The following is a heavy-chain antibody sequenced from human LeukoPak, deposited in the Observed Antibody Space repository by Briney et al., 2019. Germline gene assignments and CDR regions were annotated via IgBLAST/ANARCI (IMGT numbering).Heavy chain of an antibody. J-gene: IGHJ3*02. V-gene: IGHV4-59*01. CDR1: RGSLSAYY. CDR3: ARSDIYCSGGTCPPNTFDAFDI. Sequence: SETLSLTCTVSRGSLSAYYWGGIREPPQGRLGCGLDIYFSGSTNYNSSLTRRVTISVDTYKNKFSLSLSSVTPADTAVYYCARSDIYCSGGTCPPNTFDAFDIWGQGTMVTVSS. CDR2: IYFSGST. D-gene: IGHD2-15*01.